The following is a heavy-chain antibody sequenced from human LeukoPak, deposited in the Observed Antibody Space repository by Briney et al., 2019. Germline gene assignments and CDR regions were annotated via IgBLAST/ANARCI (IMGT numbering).Heavy chain of an antibody. CDR3: ARHNYGSGSYYYYYMDV. J-gene: IGHJ6*03. CDR1: GGSISSSSYY. D-gene: IGHD3-10*01. CDR2: IYYSGST. V-gene: IGHV4-39*01. Sequence: SETLSLTCTVSGGSISSSSYYWGWIRQPPGKGLEWIGSIYYSGSTYYTPSLKSRVTISVDTSKNQFSLKLSSVTAADTAVYYCARHNYGSGSYYYYYMDVWGKGTTVTVSS.